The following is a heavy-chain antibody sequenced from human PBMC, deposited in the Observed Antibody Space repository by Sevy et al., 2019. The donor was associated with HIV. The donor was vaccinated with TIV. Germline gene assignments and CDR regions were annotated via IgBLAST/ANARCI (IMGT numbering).Heavy chain of an antibody. CDR1: GFTFGDYA. D-gene: IGHD6-13*01. CDR3: VGTPY. Sequence: GGSRRLSCTASGFTFGDYAMSWVRQAPGKGLEWVGFIRSKAYGGTTEYAASVKGRFTISRDDSKSIAYLQMNSLKTEDTAVYYCVGTPYWGQGTLVTVSS. J-gene: IGHJ4*02. V-gene: IGHV3-49*04. CDR2: IRSKAYGGTT.